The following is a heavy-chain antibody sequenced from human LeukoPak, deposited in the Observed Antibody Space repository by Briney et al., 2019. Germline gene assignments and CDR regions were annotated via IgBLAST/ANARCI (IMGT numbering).Heavy chain of an antibody. CDR1: GFTFSSNY. J-gene: IGHJ6*02. D-gene: IGHD2-2*01. V-gene: IGHV3-53*01. Sequence: GGSLRLSCAASGFTFSSNYMSWGRQAPGKGLDGGSVIYSGGSTYYADSVTRRFTISRDNSKNTLYLQMNSQRAEHTAVYDCARDGCSSTSCPRGVRYYGMDVWGQGTTVTVSS. CDR2: IYSGGST. CDR3: ARDGCSSTSCPRGVRYYGMDV.